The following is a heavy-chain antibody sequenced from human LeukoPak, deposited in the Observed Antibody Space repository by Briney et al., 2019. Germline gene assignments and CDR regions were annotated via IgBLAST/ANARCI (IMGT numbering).Heavy chain of an antibody. J-gene: IGHJ4*02. CDR3: AREHIVGAIADY. CDR2: ISSSSSYI. Sequence: TGGSLRLSCVVSGFTFSSYSMNWVRQAPGKGPEWVSSISSSSSYIYYADSVKGRFTISRDNAKNSLYLQMNSLRAEDTAVYYCAREHIVGAIADYWGQGTLVTVSS. V-gene: IGHV3-21*01. D-gene: IGHD1-26*01. CDR1: GFTFSSYS.